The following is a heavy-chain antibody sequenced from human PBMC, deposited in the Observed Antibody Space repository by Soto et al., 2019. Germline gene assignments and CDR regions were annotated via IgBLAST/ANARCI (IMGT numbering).Heavy chain of an antibody. CDR2: ISGSGGST. CDR3: AKGTAYCDSSGYYLAPYEHMDV. J-gene: IGHJ6*02. D-gene: IGHD3-22*01. CDR1: GFTFSSYA. V-gene: IGHV3-23*01. Sequence: QTGGSLRLSCAASGFTFSSYAMSWVRQAPGKGLEWVSAISGSGGSTYYADSVKGLFTISRDNSKNTLYLQLNSLRAEDTAVYYCAKGTAYCDSSGYYLAPYEHMDVWGQGTTVTVSS.